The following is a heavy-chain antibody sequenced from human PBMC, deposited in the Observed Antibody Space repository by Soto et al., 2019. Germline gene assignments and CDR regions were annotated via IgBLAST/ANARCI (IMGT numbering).Heavy chain of an antibody. CDR3: AKEVKGKSWYEH. V-gene: IGHV3-30*18. J-gene: IGHJ4*02. D-gene: IGHD6-13*01. CDR2: ISYDGSDR. Sequence: GGSLRLSCAASGFTFSTYVIHGGRQAPGKGLEWVAVISYDGSDRRYADAIKGRFTISRDNSMNTVSLQMNSLRPEDTALYYCAKEVKGKSWYEHWGQGTLVTVSS. CDR1: GFTFSTYV.